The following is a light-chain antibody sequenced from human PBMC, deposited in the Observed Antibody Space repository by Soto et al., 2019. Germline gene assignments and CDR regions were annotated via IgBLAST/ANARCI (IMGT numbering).Light chain of an antibody. CDR1: QRVSANY. CDR2: DSS. J-gene: IGKJ4*01. Sequence: NVLTQSPATLPVSPGETVTLSCRASQRVSANYLAWYQVKPGQTPRLLIYDSSTSATGTPDRFSGSGSGTDFSLTIRRLEPGDFGLYYCQQYSDSGQVTFGGGTKLEIK. CDR3: QQYSDSGQVT. V-gene: IGKV3D-20*02.